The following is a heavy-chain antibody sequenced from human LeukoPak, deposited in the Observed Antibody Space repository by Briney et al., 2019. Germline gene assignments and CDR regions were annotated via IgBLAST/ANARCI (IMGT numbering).Heavy chain of an antibody. J-gene: IGHJ5*02. CDR3: ARLKRCSGGSCYSFGKNWFDP. V-gene: IGHV1-46*01. CDR2: INPSSGST. Sequence: ASVTVSCKASGYTFTSYYMHWVRQAPGQGLEWMGIINPSSGSTSYAQKFQGRVTMTRDTSTSTVYMELSSLRSEDTAVYYCARLKRCSGGSCYSFGKNWFDPWGQGTLVTVSS. CDR1: GYTFTSYY. D-gene: IGHD2-15*01.